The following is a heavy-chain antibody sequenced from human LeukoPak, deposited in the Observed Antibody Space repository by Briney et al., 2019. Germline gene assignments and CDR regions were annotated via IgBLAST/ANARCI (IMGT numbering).Heavy chain of an antibody. CDR1: GFTFSICA. CDR3: AKADGSYKTLIDY. Sequence: AGGPLRLSCAASGFTFSICAMNWVRQAPGKGLEWVSGISGSGSSTYYADSVKGRFTISRDSSKNTVYLQMNSLRAEDTAIYYCAKADGSYKTLIDYWGQGTLVTVSS. V-gene: IGHV3-23*01. D-gene: IGHD3-10*01. CDR2: ISGSGSST. J-gene: IGHJ4*02.